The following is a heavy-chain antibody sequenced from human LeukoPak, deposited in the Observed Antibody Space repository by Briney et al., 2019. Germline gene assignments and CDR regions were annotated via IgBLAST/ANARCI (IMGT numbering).Heavy chain of an antibody. J-gene: IGHJ1*01. V-gene: IGHV1-69*05. CDR2: IIPIFGTA. Sequence: ASVKASCKASGGTFSSYAISWVRQAPGQGLEWMGRIIPIFGTANYAQKFQGRVTITTDESTSTAYMELSSLRSEDTAVYYCARAHDSSGYYYVGYFQHWGQGTLVTVSS. CDR3: ARAHDSSGYYYVGYFQH. D-gene: IGHD3-22*01. CDR1: GGTFSSYA.